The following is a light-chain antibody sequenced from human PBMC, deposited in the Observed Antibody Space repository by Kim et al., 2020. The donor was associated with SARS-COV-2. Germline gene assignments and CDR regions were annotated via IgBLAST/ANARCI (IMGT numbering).Light chain of an antibody. Sequence: PGKAARISCGGDNIGRKSVHWCQQKPGQAPVLVISYDGNRPSGIPERFSGSNSGNTATLTISRVEAGDEADYYCQVWDSTIDHRVVFGGGTQLTVL. CDR2: YDG. V-gene: IGLV3-21*04. J-gene: IGLJ3*02. CDR1: NIGRKS. CDR3: QVWDSTIDHRVV.